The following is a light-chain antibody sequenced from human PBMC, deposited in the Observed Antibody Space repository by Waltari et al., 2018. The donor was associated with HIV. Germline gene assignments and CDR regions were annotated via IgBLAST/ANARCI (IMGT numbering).Light chain of an antibody. CDR1: QSIRSTS. V-gene: IGKV3-20*01. J-gene: IGKJ5*01. CDR3: QQYGGSPIT. Sequence: EIVLTQPPGTLSLSSGERATLSCRASQSIRSTSLAWYQQKPGQAPRLLTYAASSRATGIPDRCSGSGSGTDFTLTISRLEPEDFAVYYCQQYGGSPITFGQGTRLEIK. CDR2: AAS.